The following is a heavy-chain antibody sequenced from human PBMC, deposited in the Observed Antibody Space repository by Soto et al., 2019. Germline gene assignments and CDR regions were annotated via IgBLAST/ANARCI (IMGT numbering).Heavy chain of an antibody. V-gene: IGHV4-59*01. D-gene: IGHD2-21*02. Sequence: PSETLSLTCTVAGGSISSYYWSWIRQPPGKGLEWIGYIYYSGSANYNPSLKSRVTISVDTSKNQFSLKLSSVTAADAAVYYCARGWGLVFDYWGQGTLVTVSS. CDR1: GGSISSYY. J-gene: IGHJ4*02. CDR2: IYYSGSA. CDR3: ARGWGLVFDY.